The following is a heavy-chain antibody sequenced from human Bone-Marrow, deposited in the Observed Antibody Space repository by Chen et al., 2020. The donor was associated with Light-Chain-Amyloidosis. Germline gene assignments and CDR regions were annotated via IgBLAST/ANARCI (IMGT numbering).Heavy chain of an antibody. J-gene: IGHJ4*02. CDR1: GFTFSTYG. CDR2: ISNDGGSE. D-gene: IGHD3-22*01. V-gene: IGHV3-30*18. Sequence: QVQLVESGGGVVQPGTSLRLPCAASGFTFSTYGIHWVRQAPGKGLEWVAVISNDGGSEYYGDSVKVRFTISRDNSKSTLYLQMNSLRAEDTAVYYCAKDLFFASGFYYVFDYWGQGTLVTVSS. CDR3: AKDLFFASGFYYVFDY.